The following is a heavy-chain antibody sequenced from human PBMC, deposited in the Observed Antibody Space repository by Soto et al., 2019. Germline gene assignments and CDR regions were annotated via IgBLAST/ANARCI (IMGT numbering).Heavy chain of an antibody. J-gene: IGHJ4*02. Sequence: GESLKISCKGSGYSFTNYWIHWVRQMAGKGLEWMGRIDPDDSYTSYSPSFQGHVTISVDKSISTAYLQWSSLQASDTAIYYCARLPPPTYCSGSTCSGYWGQGTLVTVSS. CDR3: ARLPPPTYCSGSTCSGY. D-gene: IGHD2-15*01. CDR1: GYSFTNYW. CDR2: IDPDDSYT. V-gene: IGHV5-10-1*01.